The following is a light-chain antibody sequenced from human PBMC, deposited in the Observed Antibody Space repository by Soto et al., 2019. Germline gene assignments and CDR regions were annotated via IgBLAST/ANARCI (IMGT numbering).Light chain of an antibody. CDR1: QSVNSHY. J-gene: IGKJ3*01. V-gene: IGKV3-20*01. CDR2: DTS. CDR3: QQYGSSQFT. Sequence: EIVLMQSPGTLSLSPGEGATLSCRASQSVNSHYLAWYQQKPGQAPRVLIFDTSRRATGVPDRFSGSGSGTDFTLTISILEPDDFAVYYCQQYGSSQFTVGPGTKVDIK.